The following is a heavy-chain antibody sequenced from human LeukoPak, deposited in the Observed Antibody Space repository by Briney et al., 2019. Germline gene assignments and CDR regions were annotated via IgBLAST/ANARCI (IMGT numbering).Heavy chain of an antibody. V-gene: IGHV4-59*08. CDR1: GGSISSYY. D-gene: IGHD3-10*01. Sequence: SETLSLTCTVSGGSISSYYWSWIRQPSGKELEWIGYIYYSGSTNYNPSLKSRVTISVDTSKNQFSLKLSSVTAADTAVYYCARHNFMVRGVITLGPYYFDYWGQGTLVTVSS. J-gene: IGHJ4*02. CDR2: IYYSGST. CDR3: ARHNFMVRGVITLGPYYFDY.